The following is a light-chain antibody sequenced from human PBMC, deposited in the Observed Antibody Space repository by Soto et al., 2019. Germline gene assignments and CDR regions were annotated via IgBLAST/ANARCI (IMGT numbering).Light chain of an antibody. CDR3: LAWGTGIV. V-gene: IGLV4-69*01. CDR2: VNGDVTH. CDR1: SGHSNYT. Sequence: QLVLTQSPSASASLGASVKLTCTLSSGHSNYTIAWHQKQPEKGPRYLMRVNGDVTHRQVDGIPDRFSGASSGAERYLPISSLPSEVEADYYCLAWGTGIVCGGGTKLTVL. J-gene: IGLJ2*01.